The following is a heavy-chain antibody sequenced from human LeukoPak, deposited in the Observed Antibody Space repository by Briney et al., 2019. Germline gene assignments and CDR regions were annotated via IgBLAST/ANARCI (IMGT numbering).Heavy chain of an antibody. CDR1: GFTFSSYG. J-gene: IGHJ5*02. D-gene: IGHD4-17*01. CDR3: ARDSDDYGDFSGFDP. CDR2: INSDGSST. Sequence: PGGSLRLSCAASGFTFSSYGMHWVRQAPGKGLVWVSRINSDGSSTSYADSVKGRFTISRDNAKNTLYLQMNSLRAEDTAVYYCARDSDDYGDFSGFDPWGQGTLVTVSS. V-gene: IGHV3-74*01.